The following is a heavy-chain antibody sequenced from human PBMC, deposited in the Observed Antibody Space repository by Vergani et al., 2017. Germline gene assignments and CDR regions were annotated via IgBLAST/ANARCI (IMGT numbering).Heavy chain of an antibody. J-gene: IGHJ5*02. Sequence: QVQLVESGGGVVQPGRSLRLSCAAPGFTFNQYGMHWVRRAPGKGLEWVAVTWYDGNNKQYADSVKGRFTISRDNSKSTMYLQMNSLRDEDTAVYYCARDLRLLYNRFDPWGQGTLVTVSS. V-gene: IGHV3-33*01. CDR3: ARDLRLLYNRFDP. CDR2: TWYDGNNK. D-gene: IGHD1-14*01. CDR1: GFTFNQYG.